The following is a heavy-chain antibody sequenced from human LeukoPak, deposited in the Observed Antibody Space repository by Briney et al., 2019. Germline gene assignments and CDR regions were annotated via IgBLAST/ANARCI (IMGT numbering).Heavy chain of an antibody. CDR1: GGSFSGYY. CDR3: ASRQGPDYGDYEYWFDP. CDR2: INHSGST. V-gene: IGHV4-34*01. J-gene: IGHJ5*02. D-gene: IGHD4-17*01. Sequence: PSETLSLTCAVYGGSFSGYYWSWIRQPPRKGLECIGEINHSGSTNYNPSLKSRVTISVDTSKNQFSLKLSSVTAADTAVYYCASRQGPDYGDYEYWFDPWGQGTLVTVSS.